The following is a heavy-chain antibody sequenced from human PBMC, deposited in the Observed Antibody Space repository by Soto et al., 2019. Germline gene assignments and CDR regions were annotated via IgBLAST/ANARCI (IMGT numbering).Heavy chain of an antibody. D-gene: IGHD3-10*01. J-gene: IGHJ5*02. CDR2: IYYSGST. V-gene: IGHV4-31*03. CDR1: GGSISSGGYY. CDR3: ARASSGSYYNPIWFEP. Sequence: SETLSLTCTVSGGSISSGGYYWSWIRQHPGKGLEWIGYIYYSGSTYYNPSLKSRVTISVDTSKNQFSLKLSSVTAADTAVYYCARASSGSYYNPIWFEPWGQGTLVTVSS.